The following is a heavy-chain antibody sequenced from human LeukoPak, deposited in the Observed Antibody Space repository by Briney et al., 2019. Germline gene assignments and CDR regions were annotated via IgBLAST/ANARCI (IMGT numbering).Heavy chain of an antibody. CDR1: GFTFSSYD. Sequence: GGSLRLSYAASGFTFSSYDMHWVRQAPGKGLEWVAVISYDGSNKYYADSVKGRFTISRDNSKNTLYLQMNSLRAEDTAVYYCARPLEYSSSSGLGYYYYMDVWGKGTTVTVSS. CDR2: ISYDGSNK. V-gene: IGHV3-30*04. D-gene: IGHD6-6*01. J-gene: IGHJ6*03. CDR3: ARPLEYSSSSGLGYYYYMDV.